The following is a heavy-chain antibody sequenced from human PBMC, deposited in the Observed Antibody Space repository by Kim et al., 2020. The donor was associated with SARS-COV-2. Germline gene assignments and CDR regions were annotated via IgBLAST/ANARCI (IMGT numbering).Heavy chain of an antibody. CDR2: IKQDGSEE. CDR3: ARGDEYYYGSGRYPTDFYAMDV. V-gene: IGHV3-7*03. Sequence: GGSLRLSCVASGFSFSGYWMSWVRQTPKKGLEWVANIKQDGSEEHYVDSVKGRFTISRDNAQNSLYLQMNSLRAEDTALYYCARGDEYYYGSGRYPTDFYAMDVWGQGTTVIVS. CDR1: GFSFSGYW. J-gene: IGHJ6*02. D-gene: IGHD3-10*01.